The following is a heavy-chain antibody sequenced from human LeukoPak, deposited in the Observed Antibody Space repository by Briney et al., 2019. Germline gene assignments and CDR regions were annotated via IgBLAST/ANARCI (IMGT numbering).Heavy chain of an antibody. Sequence: GASVKVSCKASGYTFTSYGISWVRQAPGQGLEWMGWISAYNGNTNYAQKLQGRVTITRNTSISTAYMELSSLRSEDTAVYYCARVPSGSYPPYYYYYYMDVWGKGTTVTV. CDR3: ARVPSGSYPPYYYYYYMDV. CDR1: GYTFTSYG. CDR2: ISAYNGNT. J-gene: IGHJ6*03. D-gene: IGHD1-26*01. V-gene: IGHV1-18*01.